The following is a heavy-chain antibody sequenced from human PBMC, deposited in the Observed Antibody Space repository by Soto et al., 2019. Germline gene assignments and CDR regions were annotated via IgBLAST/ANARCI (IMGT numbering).Heavy chain of an antibody. Sequence: PGGALRLSCAASGFTFSSYSMNWVRQATGKGLEWVSSISSSSSYLYYADSVKGRFTISRDNAKNSLYLQMNSLRAEDTAVYYCARATYYDFWSGYKLPTPLFNDYWGQGTLVTVSS. V-gene: IGHV3-21*01. J-gene: IGHJ4*02. CDR2: ISSSSSYL. D-gene: IGHD3-3*01. CDR3: ARATYYDFWSGYKLPTPLFNDY. CDR1: GFTFSSYS.